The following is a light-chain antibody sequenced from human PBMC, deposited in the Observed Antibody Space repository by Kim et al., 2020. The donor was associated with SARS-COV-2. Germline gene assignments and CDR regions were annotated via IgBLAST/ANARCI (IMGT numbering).Light chain of an antibody. CDR1: QSISRY. Sequence: SASVGDRVHSMCRASQSISRYLKGSQQKRGKAPTPLIYAASSVQSGVLTRFSGSGSETDFTLTISTLQPKYFATYYCQESYSTQYTVAQETK. CDR3: QESYSTQYT. J-gene: IGKJ2*01. CDR2: AAS. V-gene: IGKV1-39*01.